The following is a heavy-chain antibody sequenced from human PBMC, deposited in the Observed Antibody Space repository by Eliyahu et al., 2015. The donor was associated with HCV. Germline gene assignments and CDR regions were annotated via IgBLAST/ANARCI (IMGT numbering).Heavy chain of an antibody. V-gene: IGHV3-23*01. CDR1: GFTFSTYW. D-gene: IGHD3-16*01. CDR3: AREGERLKYFDY. Sequence: EVQLLESGGGLEQPGGSLXLSCAASGFTFSTYWMHWVRQAPGKGLEWLSCIGGSGGGTHFADSVKGRFTISRDNSKNTLYLQIYSLRAEDTAVYYCAREGERLKYFDYWGQGTLVTVSS. J-gene: IGHJ4*02. CDR2: IGGSGGGT.